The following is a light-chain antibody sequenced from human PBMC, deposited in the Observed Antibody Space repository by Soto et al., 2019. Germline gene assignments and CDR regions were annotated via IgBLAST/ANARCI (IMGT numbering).Light chain of an antibody. CDR2: GAS. J-gene: IGKJ4*01. V-gene: IGKV3-20*01. Sequence: EIVMPQSPGTLSLSPGARAPLSCRASQSVTSNFVAWYQQRPGQAPRLLIYGASSRATGIPDRFRGSGSGTDFTLTVSRLEPEEFAIYFCQKYGSSPLTVGGGNKVDIK. CDR1: QSVTSNF. CDR3: QKYGSSPLT.